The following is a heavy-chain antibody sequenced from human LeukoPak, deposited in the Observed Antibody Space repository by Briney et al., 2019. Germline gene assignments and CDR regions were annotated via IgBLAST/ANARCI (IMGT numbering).Heavy chain of an antibody. D-gene: IGHD6-13*01. CDR1: GFNLDDYA. CDR2: VSYNSGNM. V-gene: IGHV3-9*01. J-gene: IGHJ4*02. Sequence: PGGSLRLSCVISGFNLDDYAMHWVRQAPGKGLEWVSGVSYNSGNMGYADSVKGRFTISRDNTRNSVYLQMNSLRAEDTAVYYCARSTPFVYSSSWYYFDYWGQGTLVTVSS. CDR3: ARSTPFVYSSSWYYFDY.